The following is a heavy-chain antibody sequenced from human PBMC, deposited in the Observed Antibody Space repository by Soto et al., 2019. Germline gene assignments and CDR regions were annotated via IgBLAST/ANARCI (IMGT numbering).Heavy chain of an antibody. CDR1: GGSISSYY. CDR3: ASRYYYDRVGDFDI. CDR2: IYYSGST. J-gene: IGHJ3*02. V-gene: IGHV4-59*01. D-gene: IGHD3-22*01. Sequence: PSETLSLTCTVSGGSISSYYWSWIRQPPGKGLEWIGYIYYSGSTNYNPSLKSRVTISVDTSRNQFSLKLSSVTAADTAVYYCASRYYYDRVGDFDIWGQGTMVTVS.